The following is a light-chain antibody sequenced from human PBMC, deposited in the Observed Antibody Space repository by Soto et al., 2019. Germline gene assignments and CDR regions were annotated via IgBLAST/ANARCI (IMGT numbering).Light chain of an antibody. V-gene: IGLV2-14*01. Sequence: QSALTQPASVSGSPGQSITISCTGTSSDVGAYNYVSWYQQHPGKAPKLIIFEVNDRPSGISNRFSGSKSGNTASLTISGLQPEDEADYYCSSYTGSSTAVVFGGGTKVTVL. J-gene: IGLJ2*01. CDR2: EVN. CDR1: SSDVGAYNY. CDR3: SSYTGSSTAVV.